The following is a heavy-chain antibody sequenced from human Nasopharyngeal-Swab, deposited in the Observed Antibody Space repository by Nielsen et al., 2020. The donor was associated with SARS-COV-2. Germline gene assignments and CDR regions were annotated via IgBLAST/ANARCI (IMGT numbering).Heavy chain of an antibody. CDR1: GFTFNSYY. Sequence: ETLSLTCVASGFTFNSYYMSWVRQAPGKGLEWVATIKQDGSEKYYVDSVKGRFTISRDNAKNSLYLQMNSLRAEDTAVFYCARGIRLRWQNVHYFDFWGQGTLVTVSS. CDR3: ARGIRLRWQNVHYFDF. D-gene: IGHD4-23*01. V-gene: IGHV3-7*01. CDR2: IKQDGSEK. J-gene: IGHJ4*02.